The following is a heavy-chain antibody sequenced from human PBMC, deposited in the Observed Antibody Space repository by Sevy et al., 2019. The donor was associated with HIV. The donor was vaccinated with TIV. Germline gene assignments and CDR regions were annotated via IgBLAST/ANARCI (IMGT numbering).Heavy chain of an antibody. CDR2: ISGSAGGT. D-gene: IGHD1-26*01. V-gene: IGHV3-23*01. J-gene: IGHJ3*01. Sequence: GGSLRLSCAASGFIFSNYAMSWVRQAPGKGLEWVSTISGSAGGTYYADSVKGRFTISRDNSKNMQYVEMSNVRVEDTAVYYCAKKLGATTRDAFDVWGQGTMVTVSS. CDR3: AKKLGATTRDAFDV. CDR1: GFIFSNYA.